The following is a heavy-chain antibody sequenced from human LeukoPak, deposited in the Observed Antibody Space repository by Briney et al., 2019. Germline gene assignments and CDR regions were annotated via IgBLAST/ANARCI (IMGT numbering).Heavy chain of an antibody. CDR1: GFTFSSYA. J-gene: IGHJ4*02. D-gene: IGHD6-13*01. CDR2: IRYDGSNK. CDR3: AKDWDSSSWSRGTFDY. V-gene: IGHV3-30*02. Sequence: PGRSLRLSCAASGFTFSSYAMHWVRQAPGKGLEWVAFIRYDGSNKYYADSVKGRFTISRDNSKNTLYLQMNSLRAEDTAVYYCAKDWDSSSWSRGTFDYWGQGTLVTVSS.